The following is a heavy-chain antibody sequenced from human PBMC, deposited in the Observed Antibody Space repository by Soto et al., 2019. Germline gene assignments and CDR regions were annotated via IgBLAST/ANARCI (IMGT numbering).Heavy chain of an antibody. CDR1: GFTFISDA. V-gene: IGHV3-23*01. CDR3: AKALDDGDDFSGMDV. D-gene: IGHD4-17*01. CDR2: ISGSGGST. J-gene: IGHJ6*02. Sequence: GGSLRLSCAASGFTFISDAMSWVRQAPGKGLEWVSAISGSGGSTYYADSVKGRFTISRDNSKNTLYLQMNSLRAEDTAVYYCAKALDDGDDFSGMDVWGLGTTVTVS.